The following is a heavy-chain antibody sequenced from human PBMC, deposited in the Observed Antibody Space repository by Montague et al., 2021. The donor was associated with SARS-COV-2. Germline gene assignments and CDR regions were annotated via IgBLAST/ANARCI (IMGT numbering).Heavy chain of an antibody. CDR2: IYYTGNT. CDR1: GGSITNNIDY. J-gene: IGHJ4*02. Sequence: SETLSLTCTVSGGSITNNIDYWAWIRQPPGKGLEWIGSIYYTGNTYYNPSLKSRVTISVVTSKNHFTLKLGSVTAAGTAVYYCASVYTVTYYFDYWGRGTLVTVSS. V-gene: IGHV4-39*02. D-gene: IGHD4-17*01. CDR3: ASVYTVTYYFDY.